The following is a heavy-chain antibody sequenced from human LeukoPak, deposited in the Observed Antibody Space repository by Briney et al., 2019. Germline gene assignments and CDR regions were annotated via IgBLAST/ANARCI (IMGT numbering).Heavy chain of an antibody. CDR2: ISGSGDST. J-gene: IGHJ4*02. CDR3: AKTRPLDSSSWSHGDY. Sequence: GGSLRLSCAASGFTFSSYAMSWVRQAPGKGLEWVSAISGSGDSTYYGDSVKGRFAISRDNSKNTLYLQMNSLRAEDTAVYYCAKTRPLDSSSWSHGDYWGQGTLVTVSS. D-gene: IGHD6-13*01. V-gene: IGHV3-23*01. CDR1: GFTFSSYA.